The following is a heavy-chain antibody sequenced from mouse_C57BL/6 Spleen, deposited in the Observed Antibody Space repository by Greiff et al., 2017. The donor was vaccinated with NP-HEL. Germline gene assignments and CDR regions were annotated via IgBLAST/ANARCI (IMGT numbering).Heavy chain of an antibody. Sequence: VQLQQSGPELVKPGASVKISCKASGYTFTDYYMNWVKQSHGKSLEWIGDINPNNGGTSYNQKFKGKATLTVDKSSSTAYMELRSLTSEDSAVYYCARLITTVYYFDYWGQGTTLTVSS. CDR2: INPNNGGT. CDR3: ARLITTVYYFDY. V-gene: IGHV1-26*01. D-gene: IGHD1-1*01. CDR1: GYTFTDYY. J-gene: IGHJ2*01.